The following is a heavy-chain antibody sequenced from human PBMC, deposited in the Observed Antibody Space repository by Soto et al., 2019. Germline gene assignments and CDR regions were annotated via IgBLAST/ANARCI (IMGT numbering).Heavy chain of an antibody. Sequence: EVQLVESGGGLVQPGGPLGLSFPASGSTLRTSWLHGVGQAPGKGLVWVSRINSDGSSTSYADSVKGRFTISRDNAKNTLYLQMNSLRAEDTAVYYCASLGQQPFWGQGTLVTVSS. V-gene: IGHV3-74*01. CDR2: INSDGSST. CDR3: ASLGQQPF. CDR1: GSTLRTSW. J-gene: IGHJ4*02. D-gene: IGHD6-13*01.